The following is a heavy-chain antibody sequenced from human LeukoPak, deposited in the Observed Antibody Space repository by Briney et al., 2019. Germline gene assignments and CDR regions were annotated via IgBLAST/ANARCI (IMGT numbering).Heavy chain of an antibody. CDR1: GFTFSSYW. V-gene: IGHV3-74*01. CDR3: ARDMYTTSSARGAY. Sequence: GGSLRLSCAASGFTFSSYWMHWVRQAPGKGLVWVSRINGDGSSSTYADSVKGRFTISRDNAKNTLYLQMNSLRAEGTALYFCARDMYTTSSARGAYWGQGTLVTVTS. D-gene: IGHD6-6*01. CDR2: INGDGSSS. J-gene: IGHJ4*02.